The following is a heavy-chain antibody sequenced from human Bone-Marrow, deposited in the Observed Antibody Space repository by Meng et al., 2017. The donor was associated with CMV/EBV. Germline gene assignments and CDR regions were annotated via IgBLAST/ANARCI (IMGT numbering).Heavy chain of an antibody. CDR3: ARDGYYDILAGLNYYYYYGMDV. J-gene: IGHJ6*02. Sequence: GGSLRLSCEASRFTFSNYNMNWVRQAPGKGLEWVSSISSSSDYIYYADSVKGRFTISRDNAKNSLYLQMNSLRAEDTAVYYCARDGYYDILAGLNYYYYYGMDVWGQGTTVTVSS. CDR2: ISSSSDYI. CDR1: RFTFSNYN. V-gene: IGHV3-21*01. D-gene: IGHD3-9*01.